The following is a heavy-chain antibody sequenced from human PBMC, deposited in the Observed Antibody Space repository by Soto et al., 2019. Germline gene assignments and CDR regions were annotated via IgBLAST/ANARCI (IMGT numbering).Heavy chain of an antibody. D-gene: IGHD2-8*01. Sequence: GGALRRSWTASGFTFNDYTLSWVRQAPGKGLEWVGFIRSKAYGGTTEYAASVKGRFTISRDDSKSIAYLQMNSLKTEDTAVYYCTAGKLYPSLDFDYWGQGTLVTVSS. CDR1: GFTFNDYT. CDR3: TAGKLYPSLDFDY. J-gene: IGHJ4*02. V-gene: IGHV3-49*04. CDR2: IRSKAYGGTT.